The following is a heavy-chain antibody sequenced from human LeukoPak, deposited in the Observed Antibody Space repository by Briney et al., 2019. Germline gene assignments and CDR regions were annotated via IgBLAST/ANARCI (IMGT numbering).Heavy chain of an antibody. J-gene: IGHJ4*02. CDR1: GFTFSSYA. D-gene: IGHD6-19*01. CDR2: ISGRGGST. Sequence: PGGSLRLSCAASGFTFSSYAMGWVRQAPGKGLEWVSAISGRGGSTYYADSVKGRFTVSRDNSKNTLSLQMNSLRAEDTAVYYCAKDEQWLVYDYWGQGTLVTGSS. V-gene: IGHV3-23*01. CDR3: AKDEQWLVYDY.